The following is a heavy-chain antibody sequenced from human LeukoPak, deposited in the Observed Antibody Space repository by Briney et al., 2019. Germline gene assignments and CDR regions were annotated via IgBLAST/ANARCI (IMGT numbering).Heavy chain of an antibody. J-gene: IGHJ5*02. D-gene: IGHD3-16*01. V-gene: IGHV4-34*01. CDR2: INHSGST. CDR1: GGSFSGYH. CDR3: PRRPAPGWDNWFDP. Sequence: PSDTLSLTCAVYGGSFSGYHWSWIRRPPGKGLEWIGEINHSGSTNYNPSLKSRVTISVDTSKNQFSLKLSSVTAADTAVYYCPRRPAPGWDNWFDPWGQGTLVTVSS.